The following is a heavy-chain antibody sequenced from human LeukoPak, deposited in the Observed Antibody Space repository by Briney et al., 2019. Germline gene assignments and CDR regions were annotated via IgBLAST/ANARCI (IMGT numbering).Heavy chain of an antibody. V-gene: IGHV6-1*01. CDR2: TYYRSKWYT. Sequence: SQTLSLTCAISGDSVTSTSSAWDWITQTPSTGFEWLVRTYYRSKWYTDFAPSVNIPININPNTSKNQFSLHLSSVTPDDSSFYYCVRKKPLLDACDIWGQGTRVTVST. CDR3: VRKKPLLDACDI. CDR1: GDSVTSTSSA. J-gene: IGHJ3*02. D-gene: IGHD2-21*01.